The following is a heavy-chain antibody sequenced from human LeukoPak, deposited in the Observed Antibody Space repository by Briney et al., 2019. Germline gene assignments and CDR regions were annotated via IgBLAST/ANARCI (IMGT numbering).Heavy chain of an antibody. Sequence: PGGSLRLSCAASGFIFSNYAMSWVRQAPGKGLEWVSAISGSGGTTFYADSVKGRFTISRDNSKNTLYLQVNSLRAADTAIYYCAKGDCGVDCSTFDYWGQGTLVTVSS. J-gene: IGHJ4*02. V-gene: IGHV3-23*01. CDR3: AKGDCGVDCSTFDY. CDR1: GFIFSNYA. CDR2: ISGSGGTT. D-gene: IGHD2-21*02.